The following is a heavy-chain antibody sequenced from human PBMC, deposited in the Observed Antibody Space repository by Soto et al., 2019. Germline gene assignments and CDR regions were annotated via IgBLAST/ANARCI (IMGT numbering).Heavy chain of an antibody. V-gene: IGHV1-8*01. CDR2: MNPNSGNT. CDR3: ARRRRNGIGAARPWFDP. D-gene: IGHD6-6*01. CDR1: GYTFTSYD. Sequence: ASVKVSCKASGYTFTSYDINWVRQATGQGLEWMGWMNPNSGNTGYAQKFQGRVTMTRNTSISTAYMELSSLRSEDTAVYYCARRRRNGIGAARPWFDPWGQGTLVTVSS. J-gene: IGHJ5*02.